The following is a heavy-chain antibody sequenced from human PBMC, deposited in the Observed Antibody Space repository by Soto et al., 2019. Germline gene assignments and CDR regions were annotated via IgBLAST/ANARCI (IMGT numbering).Heavy chain of an antibody. D-gene: IGHD2-15*01. CDR3: ARDDPVVAATPGAFDI. V-gene: IGHV1-69*13. J-gene: IGHJ3*02. CDR1: GGTFSSYA. Sequence: SVKVSCKASGGTFSSYAISWVRQAPGQGLEWMGGIIPIFGTANYAQKFQGRVTITADESTSTAYIELSSLRSEDTAVYYCARDDPVVAATPGAFDIWGQGTMVT. CDR2: IIPIFGTA.